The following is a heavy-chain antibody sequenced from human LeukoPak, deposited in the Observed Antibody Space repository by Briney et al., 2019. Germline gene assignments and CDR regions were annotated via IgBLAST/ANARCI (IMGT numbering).Heavy chain of an antibody. CDR1: GYTFTNYD. D-gene: IGHD6-13*01. V-gene: IGHV1-8*01. CDR3: ARGNRLYTSSWSALAFDI. Sequence: ASVKVSCKASGYTFTNYDINWVRQATGQGLEWMGWMSPISGYTGFAQKFQGRVTMTGDTSISTAYMELSSLTSEDAAVYYCARGNRLYTSSWSALAFDIWGQGTMVTVSS. CDR2: MSPISGYT. J-gene: IGHJ3*02.